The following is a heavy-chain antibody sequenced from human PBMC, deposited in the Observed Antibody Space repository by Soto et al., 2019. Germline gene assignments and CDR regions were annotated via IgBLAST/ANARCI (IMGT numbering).Heavy chain of an antibody. CDR3: ARSHGGCTNGVCYDYYYYYYYMDV. CDR1: GGSISSYY. V-gene: IGHV4-59*08. D-gene: IGHD2-8*01. CDR2: IYYSGST. J-gene: IGHJ6*03. Sequence: PSETLSLTCTVSGGSISSYYWSWIRQPPGKGLEWIGYIYYSGSTNYNPSLKSRVTISVDTSKNQFSLKLSSVTAADTAVYYCARSHGGCTNGVCYDYYYYYYYMDVWGKGTTVTVSS.